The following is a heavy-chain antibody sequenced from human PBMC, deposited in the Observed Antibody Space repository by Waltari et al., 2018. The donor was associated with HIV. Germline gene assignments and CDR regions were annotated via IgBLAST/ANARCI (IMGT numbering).Heavy chain of an antibody. CDR2: IHHSGNV. J-gene: IGHJ4*02. V-gene: IGHV4-4*02. CDR3: ARLRDYGDYGHYDF. CDR1: GGSIKSSTW. D-gene: IGHD4-17*01. Sequence: QVQLQESGPGLVRPSGTLFLTCGVTGGSIKSSTWWSWVRQPPGKGLEWIGDIHHSGNVNYNLSLKSRVTFSVDRYKNHFSLNLTSLTTADTATYFCARLRDYGDYGHYDFWGRGTLVVVSP.